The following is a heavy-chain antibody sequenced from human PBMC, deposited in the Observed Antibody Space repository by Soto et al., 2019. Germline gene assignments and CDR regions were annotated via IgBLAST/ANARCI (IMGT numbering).Heavy chain of an antibody. CDR3: ASASGSYPDY. Sequence: SETLSLTCTVSGGSVSSGSYHWSWLRQHPGKGLEWIGYIYYSGSTNHNPSLKTRVTISVDTSKNQFSLKLSSVTAADTAVYYCASASGSYPDYWGQGTLVTVSS. J-gene: IGHJ4*02. CDR2: IYYSGST. CDR1: GGSVSSGSYH. D-gene: IGHD1-26*01. V-gene: IGHV4-61*01.